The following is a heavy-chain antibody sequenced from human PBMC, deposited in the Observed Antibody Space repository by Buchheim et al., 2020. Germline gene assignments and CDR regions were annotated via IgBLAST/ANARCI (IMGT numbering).Heavy chain of an antibody. V-gene: IGHV3-15*01. J-gene: IGHJ4*02. Sequence: EVQLVESGGGLVKPGGSLRLSCAASGFTFSNAWMSWVRQAPGKGLGWVGRIKSKTDGGTTDYAAPVKGRFTISRDDSKNTLYLQMNSLKTEDTAVYYCTTGITMVRGVTTYYFDYWGQGTL. CDR3: TTGITMVRGVTTYYFDY. CDR1: GFTFSNAW. D-gene: IGHD3-10*01. CDR2: IKSKTDGGTT.